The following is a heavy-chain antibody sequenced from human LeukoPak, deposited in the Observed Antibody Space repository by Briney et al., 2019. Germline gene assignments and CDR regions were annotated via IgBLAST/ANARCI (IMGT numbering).Heavy chain of an antibody. CDR3: ARDAETYDWSGGYFDY. Sequence: GGSLRLSCAASGFTFDDHGMNWVRQAPGKGLEWVSGINWNGGTTGYVDSVKGRFTISRDNAKNSLYLQMNSLRAEDTAVYYCARDAETYDWSGGYFDYWGQGTLVTVSS. CDR1: GFTFDDHG. J-gene: IGHJ4*02. CDR2: INWNGGTT. V-gene: IGHV3-20*04. D-gene: IGHD3-3*01.